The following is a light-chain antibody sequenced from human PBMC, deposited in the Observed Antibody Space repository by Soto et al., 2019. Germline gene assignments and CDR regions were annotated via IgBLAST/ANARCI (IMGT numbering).Light chain of an antibody. CDR3: AAWDDSLNACV. J-gene: IGLJ1*01. Sequence: SVLTQAPSASGTPGQRVTISCSGSSSNIGSKTVNWYQQLPGMAPKLRIFNNHQRPSGVPDRFSGSKSGTSASLAISGLQSEDEADYYCAAWDDSLNACVFGTGTKLTVL. CDR2: NNH. CDR1: SSNIGSKT. V-gene: IGLV1-44*01.